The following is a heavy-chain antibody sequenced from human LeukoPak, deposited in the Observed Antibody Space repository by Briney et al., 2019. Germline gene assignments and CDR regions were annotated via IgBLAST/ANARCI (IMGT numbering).Heavy chain of an antibody. Sequence: DSIQGRFTISRDNAENSLYLQMNSLRAEDTAVYYCARHNRRGDWFDPWGQGTLVTVSS. J-gene: IGHJ5*02. D-gene: IGHD1-14*01. V-gene: IGHV3-21*06. CDR3: ARHNRRGDWFDP.